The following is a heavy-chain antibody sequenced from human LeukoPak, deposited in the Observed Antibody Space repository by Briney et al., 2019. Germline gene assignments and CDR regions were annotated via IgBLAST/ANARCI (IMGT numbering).Heavy chain of an antibody. CDR2: ICYSGNT. V-gene: IGHV4-30-4*01. J-gene: IGHJ4*02. CDR1: GGSISSGDYY. D-gene: IGHD6-13*01. Sequence: SETLSLTCTVSGGSISSGDYYWSWIRQPPGKGLEWIGYICYSGNTYYNPSLKSRVTISVDTSKNQFSLKLSSVTAADTAVYYCAREGYSSRLTFDYWGQGTLVTVSS. CDR3: AREGYSSRLTFDY.